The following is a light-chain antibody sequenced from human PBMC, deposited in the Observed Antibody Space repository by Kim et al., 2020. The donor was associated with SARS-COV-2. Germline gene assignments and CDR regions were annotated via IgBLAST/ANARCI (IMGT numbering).Light chain of an antibody. Sequence: LSPGERATRSCRASQSVSSSYLAWYQQKPGQAPRLLIYGASSRATGIPDRFSGSGSGTDFTLTISRLEPEDFAVYSCQQYGSSWTFGQGTKVDIK. J-gene: IGKJ1*01. CDR3: QQYGSSWT. CDR1: QSVSSSY. V-gene: IGKV3-20*01. CDR2: GAS.